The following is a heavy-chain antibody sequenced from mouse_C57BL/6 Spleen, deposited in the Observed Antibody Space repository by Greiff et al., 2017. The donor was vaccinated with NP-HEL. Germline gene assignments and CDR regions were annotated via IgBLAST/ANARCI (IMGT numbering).Heavy chain of an antibody. J-gene: IGHJ3*01. CDR2: IYPGGGYT. V-gene: IGHV1-63*01. D-gene: IGHD2-5*01. Sequence: QVHVKQSGAELVRPGTSVKMSCKASGYTFTNYWIGWAKQRPGHGLEWIGDIYPGGGYTNYNEKFKGKATLTADKSSSTAYMQFSSLTSEDSAIYYCAAAYYSNSEFAYWGQGTLVTVSA. CDR1: GYTFTNYW. CDR3: AAAYYSNSEFAY.